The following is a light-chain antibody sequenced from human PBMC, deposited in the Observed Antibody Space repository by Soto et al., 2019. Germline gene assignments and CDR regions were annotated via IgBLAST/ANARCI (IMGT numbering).Light chain of an antibody. CDR3: QQSYSTLMYT. CDR1: QSISSY. Sequence: DIQMTQSPSSLSASVGDRVTITCRASQSISSYLHWYQQKPGKAPKLLIYAASSLQSGVPSRFSGSGSGTDFTLNISSLQPEDFATYYCQQSYSTLMYTFGQGTKLEIK. J-gene: IGKJ2*01. CDR2: AAS. V-gene: IGKV1-39*01.